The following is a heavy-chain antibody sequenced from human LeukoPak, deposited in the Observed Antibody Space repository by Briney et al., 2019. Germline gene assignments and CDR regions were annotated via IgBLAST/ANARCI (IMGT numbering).Heavy chain of an antibody. J-gene: IGHJ4*02. D-gene: IGHD3-10*01. V-gene: IGHV4-31*03. CDR3: ARDYVYGSGSYYNRGFDY. CDR1: GGSISSGGYY. CDR2: IYYSGST. Sequence: SETLSPTCTVSGGSISSGGYYWSWIRQHPGKGLEWIGYIYYSGSTYYNPSLKSRVTISVDTSKNQFSLKLSSVTAADTAVYYCARDYVYGSGSYYNRGFDYWGQGTLVTVSS.